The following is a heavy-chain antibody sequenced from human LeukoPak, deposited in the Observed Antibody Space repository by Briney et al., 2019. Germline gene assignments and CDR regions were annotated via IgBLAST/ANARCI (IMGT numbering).Heavy chain of an antibody. J-gene: IGHJ4*02. CDR2: IYSGGSA. CDR3: AREGIVATLDY. D-gene: IGHD5-12*01. CDR1: GFTVSSNH. V-gene: IGHV3-53*01. Sequence: QAGGSLRLSCAASGFTVSSNHMNWVRQAPGKGLEWVSVIYSGGSAYYADSVKGRFTISRDNSKNTLYLQMNSLRAEDTAVYYCAREGIVATLDYWGQGTLVTVSS.